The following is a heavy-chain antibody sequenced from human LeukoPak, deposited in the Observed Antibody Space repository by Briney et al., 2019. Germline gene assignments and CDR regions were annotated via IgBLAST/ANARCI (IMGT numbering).Heavy chain of an antibody. CDR3: AKDLRNGYFKTLPYFDY. D-gene: IGHD3-3*01. CDR1: GYTFTSYY. J-gene: IGHJ4*02. CDR2: INPSGGST. Sequence: GASVKVSCKASGYTFTSYYMHWVRQAPGQGLEWMGIINPSGGSTSYAQKFQGRVTMTRDMSTSTVYMELSSLRSEDTAVYYCAKDLRNGYFKTLPYFDYWGQGTLVTVSS. V-gene: IGHV1-46*01.